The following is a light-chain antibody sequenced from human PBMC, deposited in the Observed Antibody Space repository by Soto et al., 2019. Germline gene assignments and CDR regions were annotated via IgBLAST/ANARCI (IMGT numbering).Light chain of an antibody. CDR2: LGS. V-gene: IGKV2-28*01. CDR1: QSLLNKNGHNR. Sequence: EIVMTQSPLYLPVSPGEPASISCRSSQSLLNKNGHNRLDWYLQKPGQSPQLLIHLGSTRASGVPGRFSGSGSGTDFSLHISRVEAEDVGVYYCMQALQSPPTFGGGTKVDIK. J-gene: IGKJ4*01. CDR3: MQALQSPPT.